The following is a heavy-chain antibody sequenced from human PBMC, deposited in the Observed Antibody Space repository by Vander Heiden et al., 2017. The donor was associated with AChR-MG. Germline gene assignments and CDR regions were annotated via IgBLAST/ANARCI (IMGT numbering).Heavy chain of an antibody. J-gene: IGHJ1*01. Sequence: EVQMVESGGGLVQPGGSLRLSCAASGFTLRSSWMGWVRQAPGKGLEWVANIKQDGREKYYVDSVKGRFTISRDNAKNSLYLQMNSLRAEDTAVYYCAREGWGVAVADEHAEYFQHWGQGTLVTVSS. V-gene: IGHV3-7*01. CDR3: AREGWGVAVADEHAEYFQH. CDR2: IKQDGREK. CDR1: GFTLRSSW. D-gene: IGHD6-19*01.